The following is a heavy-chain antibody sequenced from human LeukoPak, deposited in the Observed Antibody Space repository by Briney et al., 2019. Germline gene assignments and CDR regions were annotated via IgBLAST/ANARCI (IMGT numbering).Heavy chain of an antibody. CDR1: GFTFSSYS. CDR2: ISSSSSSYI. CDR3: ARERDIVVVVAANTLHYYYYGMDV. J-gene: IGHJ6*02. D-gene: IGHD2-15*01. V-gene: IGHV3-21*01. Sequence: GGSLRLSCAASGFTFSSYSMNWVRQAPGKGLEWVSSISSSSSSYIYYADSVKGRFTISRDNAKNSLYLQMNSLRAEDTAVYYCARERDIVVVVAANTLHYYYYGMDVWGQGTTVTVSS.